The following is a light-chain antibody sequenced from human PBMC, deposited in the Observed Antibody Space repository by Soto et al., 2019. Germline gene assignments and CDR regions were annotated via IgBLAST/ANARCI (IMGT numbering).Light chain of an antibody. CDR2: AAS. CDR3: QQSFSSPFT. J-gene: IGKJ3*01. CDR1: QSIRSH. Sequence: DIQMTQSPSSLSASVGDRISITCRASQSIRSHLNWYQHKPGKAPKVLIYAASSLQGGVPSRFSGSGSGTDFTLTIKSLQPEDFATYYCQQSFSSPFTFGPGTKVDVK. V-gene: IGKV1-39*01.